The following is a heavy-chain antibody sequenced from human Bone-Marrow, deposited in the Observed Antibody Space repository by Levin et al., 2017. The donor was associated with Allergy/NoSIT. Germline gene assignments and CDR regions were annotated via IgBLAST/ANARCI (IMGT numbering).Heavy chain of an antibody. CDR2: IKPDGSDK. CDR3: ARNWWLDY. CDR1: GFTFSTHW. V-gene: IGHV3-7*01. D-gene: IGHD2-15*01. Sequence: GGSLRLSCAASGFTFSTHWMDWVRQAPGKGLEWVANIKPDGSDKNYVDSVKGRFTISRDNAKNSLYLEMNSLRVEGTAVYYCARNWWLDYWGQGTLVTVSS. J-gene: IGHJ4*02.